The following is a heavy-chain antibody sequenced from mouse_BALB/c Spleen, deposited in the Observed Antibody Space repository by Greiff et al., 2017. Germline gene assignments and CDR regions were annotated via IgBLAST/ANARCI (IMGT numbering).Heavy chain of an antibody. Sequence: EVQLVESGGGLVKPGGSLKLSCAASGFTFSSYAMSWVRQSPEKRLEWVAEISSGGSYTYYPDTVTGRFTISRDNAKNTLYLEMSSLRSEDTAMYYCARDDLAHAMDYWGQGTSVTVSS. CDR2: ISSGGSYT. CDR3: ARDDLAHAMDY. D-gene: IGHD2-13*01. V-gene: IGHV5-9-4*01. J-gene: IGHJ4*01. CDR1: GFTFSSYA.